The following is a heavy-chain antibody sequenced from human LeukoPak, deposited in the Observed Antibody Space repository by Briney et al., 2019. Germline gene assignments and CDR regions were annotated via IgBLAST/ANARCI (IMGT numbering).Heavy chain of an antibody. CDR2: IIPIFGIA. V-gene: IGHV1-69*04. Sequence: SVKVSCKASGGTFSSYAISWVRQAPGQGLEWMGRIIPIFGIANYTQKFQGRVTITADKSTSTAYMELSSLRSEDTAVYYCARDSGGYNLRFYGMDVWGQGTTVTVSS. D-gene: IGHD5-24*01. CDR3: ARDSGGYNLRFYGMDV. CDR1: GGTFSSYA. J-gene: IGHJ6*02.